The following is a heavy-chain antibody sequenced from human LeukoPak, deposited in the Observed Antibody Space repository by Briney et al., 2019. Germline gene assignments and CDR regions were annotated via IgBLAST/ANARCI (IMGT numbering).Heavy chain of an antibody. D-gene: IGHD3-9*01. Sequence: PSETLSLTCTVSGDSISIHYWSWIRQPPGKGLEWIGYIYNSGDTNYNPSLKSRVTISVDTSKNQFSLKLSSVTAADTAVHYCAKDGTGYQNWGQGTLVTVSS. CDR1: GDSISIHY. CDR2: IYNSGDT. J-gene: IGHJ4*02. CDR3: AKDGTGYQN. V-gene: IGHV4-59*11.